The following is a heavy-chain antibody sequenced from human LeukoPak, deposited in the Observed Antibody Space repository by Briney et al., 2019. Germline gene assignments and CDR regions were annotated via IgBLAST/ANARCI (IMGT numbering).Heavy chain of an antibody. J-gene: IGHJ4*02. CDR1: GFSFSSYW. Sequence: PGGSLRLSCAASGFSFSSYWMSWVRQAPGKGLEWVANIKQDGSEKYYVDSVRGRFTISRDNAKNSLYLQMNSLRAEDTAVYYCVREGGYTGSHYFDYWGQGTLVTVSS. D-gene: IGHD1-26*01. V-gene: IGHV3-7*01. CDR3: VREGGYTGSHYFDY. CDR2: IKQDGSEK.